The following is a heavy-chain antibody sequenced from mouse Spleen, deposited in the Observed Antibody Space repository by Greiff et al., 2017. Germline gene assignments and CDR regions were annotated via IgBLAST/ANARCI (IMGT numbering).Heavy chain of an antibody. CDR3: AREIWDLYDGYYLYYFDY. V-gene: IGHV3-5*01. J-gene: IGHJ2*01. CDR1: GISITTGNYR. D-gene: IGHD2-3*01. CDR2: IYYSGTI. Sequence: EVQLQQSGPGLVKPSQTVFLTCTVTGISITTGNYRWSWIRQFPGNKLEWIGYIYYSGTITYNPSLTSRTTITRDTPKNQFFLEMNSLTAEDTATYYCAREIWDLYDGYYLYYFDYWGQGTTLTVSS.